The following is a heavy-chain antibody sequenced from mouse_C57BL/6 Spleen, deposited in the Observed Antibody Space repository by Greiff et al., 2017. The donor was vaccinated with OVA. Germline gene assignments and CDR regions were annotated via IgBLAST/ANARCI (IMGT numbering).Heavy chain of an antibody. CDR3: ARGGRGFAY. CDR1: GYTFTSYW. D-gene: IGHD3-3*01. V-gene: IGHV1-52*01. J-gene: IGHJ3*01. CDR2: IDPSDSET. Sequence: QVQLQQPGAELVRPGSSVKLSCKASGYTFTSYWMHWVKQRPIQGLEWIGNIDPSDSETHYNQKFKDKATLTVGKSSSTAYMQVSSLTSEGSAVYYCARGGRGFAYWGQGTLVTVSA.